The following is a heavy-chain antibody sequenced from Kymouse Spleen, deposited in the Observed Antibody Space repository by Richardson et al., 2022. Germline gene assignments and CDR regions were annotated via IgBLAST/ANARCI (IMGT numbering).Heavy chain of an antibody. CDR3: ARQKVVLRYFDWLFSAEYFQH. V-gene: IGHV4-39*01. CDR1: GGSISSSSYY. J-gene: IGHJ1*01. Sequence: QLQLQESGPGLVKPSETLSLTCTVSGGSISSSSYYWGWIRQPPGKGLEWIGSIYYSGSTYYNPSLKSRVTISVDTSKNQFSLKLSSVTAADTAVYYCARQKVVLRYFDWLFSAEYFQHWGQGTLVTVSS. CDR2: IYYSGST. D-gene: IGHD3-9*01.